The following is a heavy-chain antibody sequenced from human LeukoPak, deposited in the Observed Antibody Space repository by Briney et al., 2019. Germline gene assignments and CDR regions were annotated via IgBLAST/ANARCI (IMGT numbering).Heavy chain of an antibody. V-gene: IGHV3-30*02. CDR3: AKDSKSGYVSVGPNY. CDR2: VRFDASNE. J-gene: IGHJ4*02. CDR1: GFDFRYYD. D-gene: IGHD5-12*01. Sequence: GGSLRLSCQTSGFDFRYYDVLWVRQAPGKGLEWVAFVRFDASNEYYADSVKGRFTISRDNSRNTLYLQMKSLRTDDTVVYSCAKDSKSGYVSVGPNYWGLGTQVTVSS.